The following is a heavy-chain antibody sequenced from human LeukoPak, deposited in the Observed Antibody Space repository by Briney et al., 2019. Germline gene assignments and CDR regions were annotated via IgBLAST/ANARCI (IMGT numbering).Heavy chain of an antibody. D-gene: IGHD3-22*01. Sequence: TSETLSLTCTVSGGSISSYYWSWIRQPAGKGLEWIGRIYTSGSTNYNPSLKSRVTMSVDTSKNQFSPKLSSVTAADTAVYYCARDQPYYYDSSGYYYYYYYMDVWGKGTTVTVSS. CDR1: GGSISSYY. V-gene: IGHV4-4*07. J-gene: IGHJ6*03. CDR2: IYTSGST. CDR3: ARDQPYYYDSSGYYYYYYYMDV.